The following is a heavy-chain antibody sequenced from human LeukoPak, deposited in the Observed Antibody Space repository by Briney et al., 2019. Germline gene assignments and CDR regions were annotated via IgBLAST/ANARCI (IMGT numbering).Heavy chain of an antibody. CDR1: GGTFSSYA. J-gene: IGHJ4*02. Sequence: EASVKVSCKASGGTFSSYAISWVRQAPGQGLEWMGGIIPIFGTANYAQKFQGRVTITADESTSTAYMELSSLRSEDTAVYYYASDSGVGYGSSYFDYWGQGTLVTVSS. D-gene: IGHD6-6*01. CDR3: ASDSGVGYGSSYFDY. V-gene: IGHV1-69*13. CDR2: IIPIFGTA.